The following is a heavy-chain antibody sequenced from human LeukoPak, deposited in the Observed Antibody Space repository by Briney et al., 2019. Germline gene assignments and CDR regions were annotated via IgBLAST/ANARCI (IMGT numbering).Heavy chain of an antibody. CDR3: DKDYTSVTMISTEPFDY. V-gene: IGHV3-15*01. Sequence: PGGSLRLSCAASGFTFSQAWMSWVRQAPGKGLEWVGRFKSKTDGGAIDYAAPVKGRFTISRNDSKNTLYLQMNSLKTEDTAVYYCDKDYTSVTMISTEPFDYWGQGTLVTVSS. CDR2: FKSKTDGGAI. J-gene: IGHJ4*02. D-gene: IGHD4-17*01. CDR1: GFTFSQAW.